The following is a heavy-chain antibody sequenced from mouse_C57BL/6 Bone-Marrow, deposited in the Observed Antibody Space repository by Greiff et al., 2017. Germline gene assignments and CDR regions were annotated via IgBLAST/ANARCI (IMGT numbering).Heavy chain of an antibody. D-gene: IGHD2-2*01. CDR3: ARSGDGYDGWFAY. V-gene: IGHV1-55*01. CDR1: GYTFTSYW. J-gene: IGHJ3*01. CDR2: IYPGSGST. Sequence: QVQLQQPGAELVKPGASVKMSCKASGYTFTSYWITWVKQRPGQGLEWIGDIYPGSGSTNYNEKFKSKATLTVDTSSSTAYMQLSSLTSEDSAVYYCARSGDGYDGWFAYWGQGTLVTVSA.